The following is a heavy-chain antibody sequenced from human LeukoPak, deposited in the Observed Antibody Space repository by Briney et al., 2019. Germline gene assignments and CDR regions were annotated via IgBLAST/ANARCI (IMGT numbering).Heavy chain of an antibody. CDR1: HFTISINY. Sequence: GGSLRLSCAATHFTISINYMSWVRQAPGKGLEWISYISYNGRTIHYADSVRGRFIVSRDNTKKSLYLQMNSLRVEDTAVYYCARAAGWLDPWGRGTLVTVPS. D-gene: IGHD6-13*01. J-gene: IGHJ5*01. CDR3: ARAAGWLDP. V-gene: IGHV3-11*01. CDR2: ISYNGRTI.